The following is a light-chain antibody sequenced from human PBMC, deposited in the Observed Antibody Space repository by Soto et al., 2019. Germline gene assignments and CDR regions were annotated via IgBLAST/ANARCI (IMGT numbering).Light chain of an antibody. J-gene: IGKJ1*01. CDR1: QTISSD. CDR2: AAS. Sequence: DIQMTQSPSSLSASVGDRVTMTCRASQTISSDLNWYQQKPGKAPNLLIYAASSLQSGVPSRFSGSGSGTAFTLTINSLQPEDFAMYYCQQTYSTPRTFGQGTKVEIK. CDR3: QQTYSTPRT. V-gene: IGKV1-39*01.